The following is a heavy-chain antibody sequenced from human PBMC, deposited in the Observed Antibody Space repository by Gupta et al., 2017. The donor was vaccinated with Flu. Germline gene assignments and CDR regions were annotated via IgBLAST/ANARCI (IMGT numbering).Heavy chain of an antibody. V-gene: IGHV4-31*03. CDR3: ARRGAYFCDY. J-gene: IGHJ4*02. Sequence: QVQLQESGPGLVKPSQTLSLTCTVSGDSLNSGSYFWSWIRQHPGKGLEWIGYVYFSGNTYYNPSLQSRVSISVDTSKNQFSLEVGSVTAADTAVYYCARRGAYFCDYWGQGTLVSVSS. CDR2: VYFSGNT. CDR1: GDSLNSGSYF. D-gene: IGHD3-3*01.